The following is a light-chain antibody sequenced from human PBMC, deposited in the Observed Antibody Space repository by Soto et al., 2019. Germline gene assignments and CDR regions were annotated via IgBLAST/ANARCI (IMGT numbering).Light chain of an antibody. CDR3: QQYDNLPWT. J-gene: IGKJ1*01. CDR1: QDISSR. Sequence: DIQMTQSPSSVSASVGDRVTITCRASQDISSRLAWYQQKPGKAPKLLIFDASNLHTGVPSRFSGSGSGTDFTFTISSLQPEDIATYYCQQYDNLPWTFGQGTKVAI. V-gene: IGKV1-33*01. CDR2: DAS.